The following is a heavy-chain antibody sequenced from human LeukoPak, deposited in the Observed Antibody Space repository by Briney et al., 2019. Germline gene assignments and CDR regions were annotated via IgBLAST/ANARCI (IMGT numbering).Heavy chain of an antibody. CDR3: ARVSAPYDSSGYYYLFDY. Sequence: ASETLSLTCPFSGGSISSGDYYWSWIRQPPGKGLEGIWYIYYSGSTYYNPSLKSRVTISVDTSKNQFSLKLSSVTAADTAVYYCARVSAPYDSSGYYYLFDYWGQGTLVTVSS. D-gene: IGHD3-22*01. J-gene: IGHJ4*02. CDR1: GGSISSGDYY. V-gene: IGHV4-30-4*01. CDR2: IYYSGST.